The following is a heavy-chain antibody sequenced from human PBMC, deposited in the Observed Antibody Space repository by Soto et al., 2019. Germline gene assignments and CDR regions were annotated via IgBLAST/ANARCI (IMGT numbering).Heavy chain of an antibody. CDR2: IYYSGST. J-gene: IGHJ4*02. CDR3: ARAGGWLSSTVDY. D-gene: IGHD3-9*01. CDR1: GGSISSGGYY. Sequence: QVQLQESGPGLVKPSQTLSLTCTVSGGSISSGGYYWSWIRQHPGKGLEWIGYIYYSGSTYYNPSLKSRVTVSVDTSKNQFSLKLSSVTAADTAVYYCARAGGWLSSTVDYWGQGTLVTVSS. V-gene: IGHV4-31*03.